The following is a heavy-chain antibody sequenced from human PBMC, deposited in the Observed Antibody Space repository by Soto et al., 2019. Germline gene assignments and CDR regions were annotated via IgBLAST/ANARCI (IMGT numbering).Heavy chain of an antibody. J-gene: IGHJ4*02. D-gene: IGHD6-19*01. CDR1: GLTFSSYA. CDR2: ISSNGGST. Sequence: EVQLVESGGGLVQPGGSLRLSCAASGLTFSSYAMYWVRQAPGKGLEYVSAISSNGGSTSYSNSVKGRVTISRDNSKNTLYLQMGSLRAEDMAVYYCARGARGAVAGTYSFDYWGQGTLVTVSS. CDR3: ARGARGAVAGTYSFDY. V-gene: IGHV3-64*01.